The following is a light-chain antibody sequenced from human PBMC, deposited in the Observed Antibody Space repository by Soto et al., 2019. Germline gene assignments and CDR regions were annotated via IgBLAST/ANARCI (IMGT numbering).Light chain of an antibody. Sequence: SALPQPASVSGSPGQSITISCTGTSSDVGGYNYVSWYQQHPGKAPKLMIYDVSNRPSGVSNRFSGSKSGNTASLTISGLQAEDEADYYCSSYTSSSTLEVFGTGTKVTVL. J-gene: IGLJ1*01. CDR3: SSYTSSSTLEV. CDR2: DVS. V-gene: IGLV2-14*01. CDR1: SSDVGGYNY.